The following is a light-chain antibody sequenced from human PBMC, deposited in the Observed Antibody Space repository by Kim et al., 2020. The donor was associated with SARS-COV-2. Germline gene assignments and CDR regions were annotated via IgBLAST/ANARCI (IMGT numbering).Light chain of an antibody. CDR3: QHRSNWPLT. V-gene: IGKV3-11*01. CDR2: DAF. J-gene: IGKJ4*01. Sequence: YPGERGTLSFRDSRSISCHLAWYRQRTVQAPQLLIYDAFKRANGIPARFSVSGSGKDFNVTISSLEPEDFAVYYCQHRSNWPLTFGGGTKVDIK. CDR1: RSISCH.